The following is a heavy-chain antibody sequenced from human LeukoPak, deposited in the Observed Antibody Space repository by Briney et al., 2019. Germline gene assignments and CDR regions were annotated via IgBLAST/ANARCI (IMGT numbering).Heavy chain of an antibody. V-gene: IGHV4-59*01. Sequence: SETLSLTCTVSGGSISSYYWSWIRQPPGKGLEWIGYIYYSGSTNYNPSLKSRVTISVDTSKNQFSLKLSSVTAADTAVYYCARGARYYGSGIRRVPVPYFDYWGQGTLVTVSS. D-gene: IGHD3-10*01. CDR3: ARGARYYGSGIRRVPVPYFDY. CDR1: GGSISSYY. J-gene: IGHJ4*02. CDR2: IYYSGST.